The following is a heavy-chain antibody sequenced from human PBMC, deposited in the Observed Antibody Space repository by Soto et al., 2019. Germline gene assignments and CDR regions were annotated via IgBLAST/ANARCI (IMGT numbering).Heavy chain of an antibody. CDR1: GFSLSTSGMR. CDR2: IDWDDDK. D-gene: IGHD5-18*01. V-gene: IGHV2-70*04. Sequence: SGPTLVDPTQTLTLTCTFSGFSLSTSGMRVSWIRQPPGKALEWLARIDWDDDKFYSTSLKTRLTISKDTSKNQVVLTMTNMDPVDTATYYCARSGYSYGPHYYYYGMDVWGQGTTVTVSS. J-gene: IGHJ6*02. CDR3: ARSGYSYGPHYYYYGMDV.